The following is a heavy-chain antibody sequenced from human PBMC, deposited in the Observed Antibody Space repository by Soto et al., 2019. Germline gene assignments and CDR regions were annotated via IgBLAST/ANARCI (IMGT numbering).Heavy chain of an antibody. J-gene: IGHJ6*02. CDR1: GFTFSDYS. D-gene: IGHD2-2*03. CDR2: ISRSGSDI. Sequence: LRLSCAASGFTFSDYSMNWVRQAPGKGLEWVSYISRSGSDIYYADSVKGRFTISRDNAKNSLFLQMNSLRAEDTAVYYCATVGYCSSTSCQPRYYYYGMDVWGQGTTVTVSS. V-gene: IGHV3-11*01. CDR3: ATVGYCSSTSCQPRYYYYGMDV.